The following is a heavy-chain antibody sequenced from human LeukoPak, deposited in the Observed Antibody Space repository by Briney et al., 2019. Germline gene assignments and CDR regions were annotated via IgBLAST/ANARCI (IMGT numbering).Heavy chain of an antibody. V-gene: IGHV3-30-3*01. J-gene: IGHJ4*02. CDR2: ISYDGSNK. D-gene: IGHD1/OR15-1a*01. CDR1: GFTFSSYA. Sequence: GGSLRLSCAASGFTFSSYAMHWVRQAPGKGLEWVAVISYDGSNKYYADSVKGRFTISRDNSKNTLYLQMNSLRAEDMAVYYCAENSALEYWGQGTLVTVSS. CDR3: AENSALEY.